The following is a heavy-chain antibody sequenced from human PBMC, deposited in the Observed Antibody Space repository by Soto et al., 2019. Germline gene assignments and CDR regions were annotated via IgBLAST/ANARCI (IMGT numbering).Heavy chain of an antibody. CDR2: MYYSGST. Sequence: SETLSLTCTVSGGSISSSSYYWGWIRQPPGKGLEWIGSMYYSGSTYYNPSLKSRVTISVGTSKNQFSLKLSSVTAADTAVYYCARKERGYFDWLGSFAFDIWGQGTMVTVSS. CDR3: ARKERGYFDWLGSFAFDI. J-gene: IGHJ3*02. D-gene: IGHD3-9*01. CDR1: GGSISSSSYY. V-gene: IGHV4-39*01.